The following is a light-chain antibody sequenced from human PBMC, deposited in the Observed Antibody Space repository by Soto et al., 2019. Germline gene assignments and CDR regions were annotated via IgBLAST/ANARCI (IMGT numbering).Light chain of an antibody. CDR1: QSISSW. CDR3: QQYGSSPWT. CDR2: DAS. V-gene: IGKV1-5*01. Sequence: DIQMTQNPSTLSASVGDRVTITCRASQSISSWLAWYQQKPGKAPKLLIYDASSLESGVPSRFSGSGSGTDFTLTISRLEPEDFAVYYCQQYGSSPWTFGQGTKVDI. J-gene: IGKJ1*01.